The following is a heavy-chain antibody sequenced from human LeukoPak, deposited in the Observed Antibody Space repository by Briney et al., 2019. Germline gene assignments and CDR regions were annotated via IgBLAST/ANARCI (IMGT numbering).Heavy chain of an antibody. V-gene: IGHV3-74*01. CDR3: ATVFDL. Sequence: GGSLSLSCAASGFTFTSNWIHWVRQAPGKGLVWVSRIDDAGSGTIYADSVKGRFTISRDTAKNTVYLQMNSLRVDDTAVYYCATVFDLWGQGTLVTVSS. CDR2: IDDAGSGT. CDR1: GFTFTSNW. J-gene: IGHJ4*02.